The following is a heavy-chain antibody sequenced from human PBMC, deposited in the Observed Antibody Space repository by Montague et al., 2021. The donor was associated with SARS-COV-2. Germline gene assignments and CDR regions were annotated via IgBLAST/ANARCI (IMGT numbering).Heavy chain of an antibody. V-gene: IGHV3-33*01. J-gene: IGHJ4*02. CDR2: IWYDGSNK. CDR3: ARVRGYDFLTGYLDF. Sequence: CLRLSCAPSGFTFSSYGMHWVRQAPGKGLEWVAVIWYDGSNKYYADSVKGRFTISRDNSKNTLYLQMNSLRAEDTAVYYCARVRGYDFLTGYLDFWGQGTLVTVSS. CDR1: GFTFSSYG. D-gene: IGHD3-9*01.